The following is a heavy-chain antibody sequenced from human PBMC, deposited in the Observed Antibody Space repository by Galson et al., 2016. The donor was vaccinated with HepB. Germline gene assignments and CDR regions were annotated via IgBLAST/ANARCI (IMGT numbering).Heavy chain of an antibody. CDR3: ARTDDYSTDRRSFDY. CDR1: GIVVSSTH. V-gene: IGHV3-66*02. Sequence: SLRLSCAASGIVVSSTHFSWVRQTPGKGLEWVSDIYRGGETYYADSVKGRFTISRDNSKTTLYLQMNSLGVEETGVYYCARTDDYSTDRRSFDYWGQGTLVTVSS. D-gene: IGHD4-11*01. CDR2: IYRGGET. J-gene: IGHJ4*02.